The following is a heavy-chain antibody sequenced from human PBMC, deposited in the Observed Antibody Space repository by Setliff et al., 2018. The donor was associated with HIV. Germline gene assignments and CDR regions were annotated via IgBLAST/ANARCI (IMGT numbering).Heavy chain of an antibody. CDR2: FDPQYDKT. CDR3: ARIPNHSSGFDY. CDR1: GYTLTELS. Sequence: ASVKVSCKVSGYTLTELSIHWVRQAPGKGLEWMGGFDPQYDKTFYAQKFQGRVTITADESTTTAYMELSSLRSEDTAVYYCARIPNHSSGFDYWGQGTPVTVSS. D-gene: IGHD3-22*01. V-gene: IGHV1-24*01. J-gene: IGHJ4*02.